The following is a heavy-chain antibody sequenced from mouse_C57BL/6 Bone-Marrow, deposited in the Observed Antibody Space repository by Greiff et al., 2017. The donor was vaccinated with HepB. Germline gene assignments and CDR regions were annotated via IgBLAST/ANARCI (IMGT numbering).Heavy chain of an antibody. D-gene: IGHD1-3*01. CDR2: ISSGSSTI. V-gene: IGHV5-17*01. Sequence: EVNVVESGGGLVKPGGSLKLSCAASGFTFSDYGMHWVRQAPEKGLEWVAYISSGSSTIYYADTVKGRFTISRDNAKNTLFLQMTSLRSEDTAMYYCARETRFAYWGQGTLVTVSA. J-gene: IGHJ3*01. CDR3: ARETRFAY. CDR1: GFTFSDYG.